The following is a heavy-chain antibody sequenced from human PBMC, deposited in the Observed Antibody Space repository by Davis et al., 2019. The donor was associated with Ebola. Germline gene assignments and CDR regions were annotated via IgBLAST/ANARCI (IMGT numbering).Heavy chain of an antibody. CDR1: GFTFSSYG. V-gene: IGHV3-21*01. J-gene: IGHJ3*02. D-gene: IGHD1-26*01. Sequence: GESLKISCAASGFTFSSYGMHWVRQAPGKGLEWVSSISSSSSYIYYADSVKGRFTISRDNAKNSLYLQMNSLRAEDTAVYYCARDFIVGATTFGAFDIWGQGTMVTVSS. CDR3: ARDFIVGATTFGAFDI. CDR2: ISSSSSYI.